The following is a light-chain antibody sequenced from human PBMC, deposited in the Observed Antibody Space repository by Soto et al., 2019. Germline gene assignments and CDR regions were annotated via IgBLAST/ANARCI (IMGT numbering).Light chain of an antibody. V-gene: IGKV3-20*01. CDR2: GAS. CDR3: QQSGSSFYT. J-gene: IGKJ2*01. Sequence: EIVLTQSPGTLSLSPGERATLSCRASQSVSSAYLAWYQQIPGQAPRLLIYGASSRATGIPDRFSGSGSGSGFTLTSSGLEPEDFALYYCQQSGSSFYTFGQGTKLEIK. CDR1: QSVSSAY.